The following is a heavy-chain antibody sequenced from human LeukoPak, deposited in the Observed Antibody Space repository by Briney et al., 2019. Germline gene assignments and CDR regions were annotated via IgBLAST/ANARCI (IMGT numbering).Heavy chain of an antibody. Sequence: SETLSLTCTVSGDSISSYYWSWIRQPPAGGLEWVGYIYHSGSTNYNPSLKSRVTISVDTSKHQFSLKLISVTAADTAVYYCARHFAYSSSSYFDYWGQGSLVTVSS. CDR3: ARHFAYSSSSYFDY. V-gene: IGHV4-59*01. D-gene: IGHD6-6*01. CDR2: IYHSGST. J-gene: IGHJ4*02. CDR1: GDSISSYY.